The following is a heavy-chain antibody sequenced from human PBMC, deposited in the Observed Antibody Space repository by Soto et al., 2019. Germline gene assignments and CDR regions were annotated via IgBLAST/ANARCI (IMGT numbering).Heavy chain of an antibody. D-gene: IGHD2-21*02. Sequence: QVQLQQSGPGLVEPSQTLSLTCAVSGGSISSEYFHWTWIRQSPGKGLEWIGYIHYTGSIMYNPSFKSRLTMAVDTIKNQFSLQLTSVTAADTAVYFCAREDDGGDRDYYGLDVW. J-gene: IGHJ6*01. CDR2: IHYTGSI. V-gene: IGHV4-30-4*08. CDR3: AREDDGGDRDYYGLDV. CDR1: GGSISSEYFH.